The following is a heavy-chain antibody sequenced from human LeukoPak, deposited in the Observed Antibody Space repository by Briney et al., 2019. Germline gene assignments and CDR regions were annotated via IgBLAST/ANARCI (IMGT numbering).Heavy chain of an antibody. CDR3: ASRKYYDFLSGYYPSFDY. J-gene: IGHJ4*02. Sequence: ASVTVSLTSSAYTFTVYYMHWVRQAPGQGLERMGWINPNSGGTNYAQKCQGRVTMTRDTSISTAYMELSRLRSVDTAVYSCASRKYYDFLSGYYPSFDYWGQGTLVTVSS. CDR1: AYTFTVYY. D-gene: IGHD3-3*01. V-gene: IGHV1-2*02. CDR2: INPNSGGT.